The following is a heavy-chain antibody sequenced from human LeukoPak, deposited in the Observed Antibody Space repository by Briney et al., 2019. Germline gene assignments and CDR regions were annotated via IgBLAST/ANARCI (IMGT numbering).Heavy chain of an antibody. CDR2: FDPEDGET. J-gene: IGHJ6*02. Sequence: APVKVSCKVSGYTLTGLSMHWVRQAPGKGLEWMGGFDPEDGETIYAQKFQGRVTMTEDTSTDTAYMELSSLRSEDTAVYYCATGGLLWFGESSDYYYYGMDVWGQGTTVTVSS. V-gene: IGHV1-24*01. CDR1: GYTLTGLS. CDR3: ATGGLLWFGESSDYYYYGMDV. D-gene: IGHD3-10*01.